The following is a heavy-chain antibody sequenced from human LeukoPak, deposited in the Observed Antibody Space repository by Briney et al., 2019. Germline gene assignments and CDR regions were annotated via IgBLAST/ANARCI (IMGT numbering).Heavy chain of an antibody. J-gene: IGHJ5*02. CDR2: MYYSGST. D-gene: IGHD3-22*01. CDR1: GGSISSVDYY. Sequence: SQTLSLTCTVSGGSISSVDYYWSWIRQPPGKGLEWIAYMYYSGSTYYNTSLKSRVTMSADTSKNQLSLKLSSVTAADTAVYYCDRPYYYDSRIDPWGQGILVTVSS. CDR3: DRPYYYDSRIDP. V-gene: IGHV4-30-4*01.